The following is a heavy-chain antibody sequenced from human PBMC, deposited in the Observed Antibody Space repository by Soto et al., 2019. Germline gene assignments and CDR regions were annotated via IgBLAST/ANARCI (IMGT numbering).Heavy chain of an antibody. J-gene: IGHJ6*02. V-gene: IGHV1-46*02. CDR3: ARDPPTYYDFWSGYSPWAPTFYGMDV. CDR2: SNPSGGST. Sequence: ASVKVSCKASGYTFDSYYMHWVRQAPGQGLEWMGISNPSGGSTSYAQKFQGRVTMTRDTSTRTVYMELSSLRSEDTAVYYCARDPPTYYDFWSGYSPWAPTFYGMDVWGQGTTVTVSS. D-gene: IGHD3-3*01. CDR1: GYTFDSYY.